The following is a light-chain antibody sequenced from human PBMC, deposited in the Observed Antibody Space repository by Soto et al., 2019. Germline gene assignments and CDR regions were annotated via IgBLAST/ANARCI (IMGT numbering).Light chain of an antibody. V-gene: IGLV1-44*01. Sequence: QPVLTQPPSASGTPGQKVTISCSGTTSNFGTKTVSWYQQLPGAAPTLLIYRTDQLSSGVPDRFSGSKSGTSASLAIIGLRSEDEAYYYCASWDDVLHGPLFGGGTKLTVL. CDR3: ASWDDVLHGPL. J-gene: IGLJ2*01. CDR2: RTD. CDR1: TSNFGTKT.